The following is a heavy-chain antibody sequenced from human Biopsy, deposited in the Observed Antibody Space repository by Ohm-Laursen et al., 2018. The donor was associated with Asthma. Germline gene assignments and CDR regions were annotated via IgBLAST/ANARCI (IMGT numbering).Heavy chain of an antibody. V-gene: IGHV3-30*18. CDR3: AKRRGYSDLTDFDH. D-gene: IGHD3-3*01. Sequence: SLRLSCTASGFTFSTYGMHWVCQAPGKGLEWVAVVSYDGGVVHYADSMKGRFTISRDNAKSTLYLQMNRLRTDDTAVYFCAKRRGYSDLTDFDHWGQGTLVTVSS. CDR2: VSYDGGVV. J-gene: IGHJ4*02. CDR1: GFTFSTYG.